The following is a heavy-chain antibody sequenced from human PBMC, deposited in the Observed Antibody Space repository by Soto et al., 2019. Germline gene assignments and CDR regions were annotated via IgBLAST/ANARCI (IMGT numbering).Heavy chain of an antibody. V-gene: IGHV2-5*02. CDR1: GFSLTANVVG. D-gene: IGHD3-9*01. CDR3: ATLTGSH. Sequence: ITLKASGPPLVKPTQTLTLTCSFSGFSLTANVVGVCWVRQPPGLALECLAMVYWDDDKPYSASLRSRLSITKDTSKSQVVLTMTNMDPVDTGTYYCATLTGSHWGQGALVTVSS. CDR2: VYWDDDK. J-gene: IGHJ4*02.